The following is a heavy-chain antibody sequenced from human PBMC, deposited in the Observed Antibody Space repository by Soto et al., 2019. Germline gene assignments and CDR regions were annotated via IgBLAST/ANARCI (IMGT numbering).Heavy chain of an antibody. CDR3: ARDLKGSYYGLEY. V-gene: IGHV3-48*03. CDR1: EFTFSVYE. D-gene: IGHD4-17*01. J-gene: IGHJ4*02. CDR2: ISSSGSVS. Sequence: GGSLRLSCTASEFTFSVYEMTWVRQAPGKGLEWVSHISSSGSVSHYADSVKGRFTISRDNAKNSLFLQMNSLRVDDTAVYYCARDLKGSYYGLEYWGQGTLVTVSS.